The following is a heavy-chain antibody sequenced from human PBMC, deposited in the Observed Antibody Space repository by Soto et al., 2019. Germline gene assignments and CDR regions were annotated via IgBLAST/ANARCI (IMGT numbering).Heavy chain of an antibody. CDR2: IIAGGGDT. CDR3: AKKYSYDSGTYLYHFDC. V-gene: IGHV3-23*01. J-gene: IGHJ4*02. Sequence: EMQLLESGGGLVQPGGSLRLSCAASGFTFSHYAMSRVRQAPGKGLEWVSTIIAGGGDTYYAESVKGRFTISRDNSKNTLYMQMNSLRAEDTALYYCAKKYSYDSGTYLYHFDCWGQGTLVTVSS. D-gene: IGHD3-10*01. CDR1: GFTFSHYA.